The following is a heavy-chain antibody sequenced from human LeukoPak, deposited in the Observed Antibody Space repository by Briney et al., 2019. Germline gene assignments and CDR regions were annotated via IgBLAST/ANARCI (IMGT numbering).Heavy chain of an antibody. CDR1: GFTFSSYA. CDR2: ISGSGGST. CDR3: ATKGIVVVPAAPEDY. Sequence: GGSLRLSCAASGFTFSSYAMSWVRQAPGKGLEWVSAISGSGGSTYYADSVKGRFTISRDNSKNTLYLQMNSLRAEDTAVYYCATKGIVVVPAAPEDYWGQGTLVTVSS. J-gene: IGHJ4*02. D-gene: IGHD2-2*01. V-gene: IGHV3-23*01.